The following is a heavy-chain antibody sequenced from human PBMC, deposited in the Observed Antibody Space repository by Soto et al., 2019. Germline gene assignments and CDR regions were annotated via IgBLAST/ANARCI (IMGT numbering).Heavy chain of an antibody. D-gene: IGHD3-22*01. CDR3: AANYYHDSTTRYFQH. J-gene: IGHJ1*01. CDR2: ISASGRST. Sequence: VGSLRLSCAASGFTFNDYGMTWVRQAPGKGLEWVSTISASGRSTYFADSVKGRFTISRDDSKNTLYLLVSSLRAEDTAKYYCAANYYHDSTTRYFQHWGQGTLVTVSS. CDR1: GFTFNDYG. V-gene: IGHV3-23*01.